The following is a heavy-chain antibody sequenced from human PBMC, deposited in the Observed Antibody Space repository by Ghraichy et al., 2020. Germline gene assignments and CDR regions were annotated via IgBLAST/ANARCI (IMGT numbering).Heavy chain of an antibody. V-gene: IGHV1-69*13. CDR1: GGTFSSYA. CDR3: AIPGIAAAGIKAAFDI. CDR2: IIPIFGTA. J-gene: IGHJ3*02. D-gene: IGHD6-13*01. Sequence: SVKVSCKASGGTFSSYAISWVRQAPGQGLEWMGGIIPIFGTANYAQKFQGRVTITADESTSTAYMELSSLRSEDTVVYYCAIPGIAAAGIKAAFDIWGQGTMVTVSS.